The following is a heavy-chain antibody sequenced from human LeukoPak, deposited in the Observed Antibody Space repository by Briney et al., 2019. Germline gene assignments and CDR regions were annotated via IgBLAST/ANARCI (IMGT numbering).Heavy chain of an antibody. Sequence: SETLSLTCTVSGGSISSYYLSWIRQPPGKGLEWIGYIYYSGSTNYNPSLKSRVTISVDTSKNQFSLKLSSVTAADTAVYYCASTVTPTRVDYWGQGTLVTVSS. J-gene: IGHJ4*02. D-gene: IGHD4-17*01. CDR3: ASTVTPTRVDY. CDR1: GGSISSYY. CDR2: IYYSGST. V-gene: IGHV4-59*01.